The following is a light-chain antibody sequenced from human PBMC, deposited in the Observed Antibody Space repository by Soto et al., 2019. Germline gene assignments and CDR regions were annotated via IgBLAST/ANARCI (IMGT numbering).Light chain of an antibody. V-gene: IGKV3-11*01. CDR3: QQRSNWPPIT. CDR2: DAS. CDR1: QSVSSN. J-gene: IGKJ5*01. Sequence: EIVMTQSPATLSVSPGERATLSCRASQSVSSNLAWYQQKPGQAPRLLIYDASHRAAGIPARSSGSGFGTDFTLTISSLEPEDAAVYYCQQRSNWPPITFGQGTRLEIK.